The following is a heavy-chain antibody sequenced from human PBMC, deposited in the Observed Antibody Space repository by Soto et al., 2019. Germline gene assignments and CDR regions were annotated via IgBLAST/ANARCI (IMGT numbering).Heavy chain of an antibody. J-gene: IGHJ6*02. CDR1: GGTFSSYA. D-gene: IGHD5-12*01. CDR2: IIPIFGTA. CDR3: ARGGSIVAKHLPKYYYYYYYGMDV. V-gene: IGHV1-69*13. Sequence: GASVKVSCKASGGTFSSYAISWVRQAPGQGLEWMGGIIPIFGTANYAQKFQGRVTITADESTSTAYMELSSLRSEDTAVYYCARGGSIVAKHLPKYYYYYYYGMDVWGQGTTVTVSS.